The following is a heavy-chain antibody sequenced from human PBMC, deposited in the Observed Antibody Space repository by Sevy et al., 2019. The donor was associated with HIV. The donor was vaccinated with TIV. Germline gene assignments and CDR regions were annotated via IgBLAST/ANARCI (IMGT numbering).Heavy chain of an antibody. CDR1: GFTFSTSW. J-gene: IGHJ5*02. CDR3: AGPRFDP. Sequence: GGSLRLSCAASGFTFSTSWMHWVRQAPGKGLEWVANINQDASEIYYVDSVKGRFTISRDNAKNSLYLHMNSLRVEDTAVYSCAGPRFDPWGQGTLVTVSS. CDR2: INQDASEI. V-gene: IGHV3-7*01.